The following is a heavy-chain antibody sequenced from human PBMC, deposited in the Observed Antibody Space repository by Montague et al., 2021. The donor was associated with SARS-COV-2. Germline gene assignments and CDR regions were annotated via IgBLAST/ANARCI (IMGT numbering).Heavy chain of an antibody. CDR3: TRDYRSIVGDGLDI. V-gene: IGHV3-48*03. CDR2: ISTSAYTT. CDR1: RFTFSNYD. J-gene: IGHJ3*02. D-gene: IGHD3-16*02. Sequence: SLRLSCAASRFTFSNYDMNWARQAPGKGPEWISYISTSAYTTSYAGSVKGRFTISRDNGKNSLYLQMNSLRVEDTAVYYCTRDYRSIVGDGLDIWGQGTKVTVSS.